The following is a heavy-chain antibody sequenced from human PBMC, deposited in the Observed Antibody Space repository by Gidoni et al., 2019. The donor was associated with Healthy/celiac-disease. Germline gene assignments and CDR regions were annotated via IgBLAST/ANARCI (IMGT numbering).Heavy chain of an antibody. Sequence: EVQLVESGGGLVQPGRSLSPSCAAAVFPFDDYAMHWVRQAPGKGLEWVSGISWNSGSIGYADSVKGRFTISRDNAKNSLYLQMNSLRAEDTALYYCARFWSGMQGMDVWGQGTTVTVSS. CDR3: ARFWSGMQGMDV. CDR2: ISWNSGSI. J-gene: IGHJ6*02. CDR1: VFPFDDYA. D-gene: IGHD3-3*01. V-gene: IGHV3-9*01.